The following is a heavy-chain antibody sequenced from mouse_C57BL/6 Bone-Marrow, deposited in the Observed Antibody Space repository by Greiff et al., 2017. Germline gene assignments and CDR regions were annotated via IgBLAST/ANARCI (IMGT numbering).Heavy chain of an antibody. V-gene: IGHV1-84*01. CDR3: AREEIYYGNYPYAMDY. Sequence: QVQLKQSGPELVKPGASVKISCKASGYTFTDYYINWVKQRPGQGLEWIGSIYPGSGNTKYNEKFKGKATLTVDTSSSTAYMQLSSLTSEDSAVYFCAREEIYYGNYPYAMDYWGQGTSVTVSS. D-gene: IGHD2-1*01. CDR1: GYTFTDYY. J-gene: IGHJ4*01. CDR2: IYPGSGNT.